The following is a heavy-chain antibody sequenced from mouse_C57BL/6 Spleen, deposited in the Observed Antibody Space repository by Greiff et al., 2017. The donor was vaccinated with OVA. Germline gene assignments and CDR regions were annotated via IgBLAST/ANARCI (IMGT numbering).Heavy chain of an antibody. CDR2: INPGSGGT. Sequence: QVQLQQSGAELVRPGTSVKVSCKASGYAFTNYLIEWVKQRPGQGLEWIGVINPGSGGTNYNEKFKGKATLTADKSSSTAYMQLSSLTSEDSAVYFCARLGALYGSRGFDYWGQGTTLTVSS. D-gene: IGHD1-1*01. V-gene: IGHV1-54*01. J-gene: IGHJ2*01. CDR3: ARLGALYGSRGFDY. CDR1: GYAFTNYL.